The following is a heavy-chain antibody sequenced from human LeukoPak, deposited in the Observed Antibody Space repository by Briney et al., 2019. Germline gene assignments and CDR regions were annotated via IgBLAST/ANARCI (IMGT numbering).Heavy chain of an antibody. D-gene: IGHD3-10*01. J-gene: IGHJ4*02. CDR1: GGSISSSSYY. Sequence: SETLSLTCTVSGGSISSSSYYWGWIRQPPGKGLEWIGSIYYSGSTYYNPSLKSRVTISVDTSKNQFSLKLSSVTAADTAVYYCARGHYYYGSGSYYGSDYWGQGTLVTVSS. CDR2: IYYSGST. V-gene: IGHV4-39*07. CDR3: ARGHYYYGSGSYYGSDY.